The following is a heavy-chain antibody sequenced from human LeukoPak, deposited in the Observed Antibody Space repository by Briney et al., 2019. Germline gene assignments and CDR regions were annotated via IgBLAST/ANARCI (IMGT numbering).Heavy chain of an antibody. D-gene: IGHD3-22*01. CDR1: GYSFTSYW. CDR2: IYPGDSDT. CDR3: ARQPYYYDSSGYSYYFDY. V-gene: IGHV5-51*01. J-gene: IGHJ4*02. Sequence: GESLKISCKGSGYSFTSYWIGWVRQMPGKGLEWMGIIYPGDSDTRYSPSFQGQVTISADKSISTAYLQWSSLKASDTAMYYCARQPYYYDSSGYSYYFDYWGRGTLVTVSS.